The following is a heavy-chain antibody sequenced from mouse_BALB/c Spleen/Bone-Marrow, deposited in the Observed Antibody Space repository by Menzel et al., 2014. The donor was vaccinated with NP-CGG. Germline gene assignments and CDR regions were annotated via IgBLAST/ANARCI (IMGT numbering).Heavy chain of an antibody. D-gene: IGHD2-4*01. V-gene: IGHV5-9-1*01. Sequence: EVMLVESGGGLVKPGGPLKLSCAASGFTFSSYAMSWVRQTPEKRLEWVATISSGGSYTYYPDSVKGRFTISRDNAKSTLYLQMSSLRSEDTAMYYCARHGITRLLDYWGQGTTLTVSS. CDR3: ARHGITRLLDY. CDR2: ISSGGSYT. CDR1: GFTFSSYA. J-gene: IGHJ2*01.